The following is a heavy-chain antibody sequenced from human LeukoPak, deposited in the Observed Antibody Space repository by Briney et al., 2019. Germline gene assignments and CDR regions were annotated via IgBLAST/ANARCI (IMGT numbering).Heavy chain of an antibody. CDR1: GGSISSYY. D-gene: IGHD5-18*01. J-gene: IGHJ4*02. Sequence: PSETLSLTFTVSGGSISSYYWSWIRQPPGKGLEWIGEINHSGSTNYNPSLKSRVTISVDTSKNQFSLKLSSVTAADTAVYYCARTRAYSNGPPYDYWGQGTLVTVSS. V-gene: IGHV4-34*01. CDR2: INHSGST. CDR3: ARTRAYSNGPPYDY.